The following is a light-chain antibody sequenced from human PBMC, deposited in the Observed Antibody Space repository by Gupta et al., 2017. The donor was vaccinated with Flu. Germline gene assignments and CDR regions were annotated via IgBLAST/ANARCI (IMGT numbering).Light chain of an antibody. CDR2: RNN. J-gene: IGLJ3*02. CDR3: AAWDDSLTGSWV. Sequence: SNIGNNYVYWYQQLPGTAPKLLIYRNNQRPSGVPDRFSGSKSGSSGTLAISGLRSEDEADYYCAAWDDSLTGSWVFGGGTKLTVL. V-gene: IGLV1-47*01. CDR1: SNIGNNY.